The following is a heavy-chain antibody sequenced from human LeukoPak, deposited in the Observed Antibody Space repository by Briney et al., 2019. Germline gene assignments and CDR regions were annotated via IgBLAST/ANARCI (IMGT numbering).Heavy chain of an antibody. CDR3: ARGYCSSTSCYTSDY. CDR2: ISYDGSNK. CDR1: GFTFSSYA. Sequence: GGSLRLSCAASGFTFSSYAMHWVRQAPGKGLEWVAVISYDGSNKYCADSVKGRFTISRDNSKNTLYLQMNSLRAEDTAVYYCARGYCSSTSCYTSDYWGQGTLVTVSS. D-gene: IGHD2-2*02. J-gene: IGHJ4*02. V-gene: IGHV3-30-3*01.